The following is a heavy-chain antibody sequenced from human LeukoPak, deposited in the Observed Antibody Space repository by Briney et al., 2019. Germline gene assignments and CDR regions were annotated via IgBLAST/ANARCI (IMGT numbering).Heavy chain of an antibody. CDR3: ARADRDGNKRFLD. CDR1: GFTFSSYS. V-gene: IGHV3-48*02. Sequence: GGSLRLSCAASGFTFSSYSVIWARQAPRKGLEWVSYVSSSGTTTYYADSVKGRFTISRDNGKNLVSLQMNSLRDEDTAVYYCARADRDGNKRFLDWGQGTLVTVSS. CDR2: VSSSGTTT. J-gene: IGHJ4*02. D-gene: IGHD5-24*01.